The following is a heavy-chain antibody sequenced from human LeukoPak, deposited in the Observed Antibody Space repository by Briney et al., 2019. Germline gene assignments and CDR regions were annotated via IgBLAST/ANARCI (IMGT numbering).Heavy chain of an antibody. Sequence: GGSLRLSCAASGFTFSSYAMSGVRQAPGKGLEWVSAISGSGGSTYYADSVKGRFTIYRDNSKNTLYLQMNSLRAEDTAVYYCAKDWYDHIWGSYRVPFDYWGQGTLVTVSS. CDR1: GFTFSSYA. V-gene: IGHV3-23*01. D-gene: IGHD3-16*02. CDR2: ISGSGGST. J-gene: IGHJ4*02. CDR3: AKDWYDHIWGSYRVPFDY.